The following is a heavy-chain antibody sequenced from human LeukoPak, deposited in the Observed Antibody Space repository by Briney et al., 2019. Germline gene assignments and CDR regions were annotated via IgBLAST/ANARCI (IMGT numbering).Heavy chain of an antibody. Sequence: GGSLRLSCAGSGFTFRNYAMNWVRQAPGKGLEWVSGIGGSGDSRYHADSVKGRFTISRDNSKSTLYLQMSSLRVEDTAVYYCARATPSTHGYFEYWGQGTPVTASS. CDR3: ARATPSTHGYFEY. V-gene: IGHV3-23*01. CDR1: GFTFRNYA. CDR2: IGGSGDSR. D-gene: IGHD2-8*01. J-gene: IGHJ4*02.